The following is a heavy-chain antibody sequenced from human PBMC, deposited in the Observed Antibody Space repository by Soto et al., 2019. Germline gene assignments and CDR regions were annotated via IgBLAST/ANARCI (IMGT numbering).Heavy chain of an antibody. J-gene: IGHJ6*02. CDR1: GYSFTTYG. CDR3: AREGPAPYYYYGMDV. Sequence: QVQLVQSRGEVKKPGASVKVSCKTSGYSFTTYGISWVRQAPGQGLEWMGWISGYNGNTNYAQKLKGRLTMTTDTSTSTAYMELRSLTSDDPAVYYCAREGPAPYYYYGMDVWGQGSTVTVSS. V-gene: IGHV1-18*01. CDR2: ISGYNGNT.